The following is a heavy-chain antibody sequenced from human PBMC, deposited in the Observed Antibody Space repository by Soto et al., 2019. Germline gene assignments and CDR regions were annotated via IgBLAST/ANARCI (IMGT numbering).Heavy chain of an antibody. V-gene: IGHV1-2*02. CDR1: GYTFTGYY. CDR3: ALSFSQTNIDV. J-gene: IGHJ6*01. CDR2: INPDSGRT. Sequence: ASVKVSCKASGYTFTGYYLHWVRQAPGQGLEWMGYINPDSGRTRYAQKFQGTVTMTRDTSITTAYLELSSLKYDDSAIFYCALSFSQTNIDVWGQGTTVTVSS.